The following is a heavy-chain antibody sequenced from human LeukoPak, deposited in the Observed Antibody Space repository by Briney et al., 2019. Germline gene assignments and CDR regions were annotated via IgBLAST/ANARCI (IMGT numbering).Heavy chain of an antibody. D-gene: IGHD2-15*01. CDR1: GGSISSYY. CDR2: INHSGST. CDR3: ARHGGAGRGRLAFDI. J-gene: IGHJ3*02. Sequence: SETRSLTCTVSGGSISSYYWSWIRQPPGKGLEWIGEINHSGSTNYNPSLKSRVTISVDTSKNQFSLKLSSVTAADTAVYYCARHGGAGRGRLAFDIWGQGTMVTVSS. V-gene: IGHV4-34*01.